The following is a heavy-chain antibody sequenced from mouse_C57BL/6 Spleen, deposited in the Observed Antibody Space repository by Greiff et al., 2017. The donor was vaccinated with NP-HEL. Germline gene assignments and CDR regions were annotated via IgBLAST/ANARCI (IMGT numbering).Heavy chain of an antibody. D-gene: IGHD1-1*01. Sequence: VQLQQPGAELVGPGSSVKLSCKASGYTFTSYWMHCVKQRPIQGLEWIGNIDPSDSVTHYNQKFKDKATLTVYKSFSAAYMQRSGLTSEVSAVYYGARSVLITSVVSTDYYAMDYWGQGTSVTVSS. J-gene: IGHJ4*01. V-gene: IGHV1-52*01. CDR1: GYTFTSYW. CDR2: IDPSDSVT. CDR3: ARSVLITSVVSTDYYAMDY.